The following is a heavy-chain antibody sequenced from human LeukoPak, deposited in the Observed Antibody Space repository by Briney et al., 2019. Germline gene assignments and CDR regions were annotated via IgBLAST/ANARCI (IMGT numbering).Heavy chain of an antibody. J-gene: IGHJ5*02. CDR3: ARGWGIPAPISWFDP. Sequence: GASVKVSCKASGGSFSSNIIGWVRQAPGQGLECMGGIVPIFGKTKYTQKFQGRVTITTDASSSTAYMELSSLRSDDTAIYYCARGWGIPAPISWFDPWGQGTLVTVSS. D-gene: IGHD2-2*01. V-gene: IGHV1-69*05. CDR1: GGSFSSNI. CDR2: IVPIFGKT.